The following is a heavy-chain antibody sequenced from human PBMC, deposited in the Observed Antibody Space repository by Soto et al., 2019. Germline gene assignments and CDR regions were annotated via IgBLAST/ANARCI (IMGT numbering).Heavy chain of an antibody. CDR2: INPSGGST. CDR3: ARVLKGYSSGWSLDLCY. Sequence: QVQLVQSGAEVKKPGASVKVSCKASGYTFTSYYMHWVRQAPGQGLEWMGIINPSGGSTSYAQKFQGRVTMTRDTSTSTVYRELSSLRSADTVVYYCARVLKGYSSGWSLDLCYWGQGTLVTVSS. J-gene: IGHJ4*02. CDR1: GYTFTSYY. V-gene: IGHV1-46*01. D-gene: IGHD6-19*01.